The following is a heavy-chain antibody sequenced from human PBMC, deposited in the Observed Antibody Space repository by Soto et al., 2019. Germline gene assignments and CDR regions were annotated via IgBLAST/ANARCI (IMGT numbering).Heavy chain of an antibody. Sequence: SETLSLTCAVSGGSFSGYYWSWIRQPPGKGLEWIGEINHSGSTNYNPSLKSRVTISADTSKNQFSLKLSSVTAADTAVYYCARATIMRAFDIWGQGTMVTVSS. V-gene: IGHV4-34*01. D-gene: IGHD1-20*01. CDR3: ARATIMRAFDI. CDR2: INHSGST. J-gene: IGHJ3*02. CDR1: GGSFSGYY.